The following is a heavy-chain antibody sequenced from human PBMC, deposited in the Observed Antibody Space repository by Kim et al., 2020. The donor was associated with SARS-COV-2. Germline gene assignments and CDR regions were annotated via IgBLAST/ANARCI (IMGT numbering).Heavy chain of an antibody. J-gene: IGHJ2*01. V-gene: IGHV3-21*01. D-gene: IGHD1-26*01. CDR2: ISSSSSYI. Sequence: GGSLRLSCAASGFTFSSYSMNWVRQAPGKGLEWVSSISSSSSYIYYADSVKGRFTISRDNAKNSLYLQMNSLRAEDTAVYYCARDSSSGSYNKYFDLWGRGTLVTVSS. CDR1: GFTFSSYS. CDR3: ARDSSSGSYNKYFDL.